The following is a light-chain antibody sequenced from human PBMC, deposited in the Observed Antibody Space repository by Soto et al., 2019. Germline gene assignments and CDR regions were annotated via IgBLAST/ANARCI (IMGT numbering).Light chain of an antibody. Sequence: EIVLTQSPSTMSLSPGERATLSCGASQRVSSSYLAWYQQKTGLAPRLLIYDASSRATGIPDRFSGSGSGTDFTLTISRLEPEDFAVYYCQQYGSSPYTFGQGTKLVIK. V-gene: IGKV3D-20*01. CDR2: DAS. CDR1: QRVSSSY. J-gene: IGKJ2*01. CDR3: QQYGSSPYT.